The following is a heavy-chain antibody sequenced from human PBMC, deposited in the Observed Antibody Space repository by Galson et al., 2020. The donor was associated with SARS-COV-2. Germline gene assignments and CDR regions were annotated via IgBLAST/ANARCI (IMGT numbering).Heavy chain of an antibody. Sequence: GGSLRLSCAASGFPFSSNAMHWVRQAPGKGLEWVTVISDDGAKKYYAASVKGRFAISRDNSENTLYLQMNSLRGDDTAIYYCATERYDNSRGLESWGQGTLVTVSS. J-gene: IGHJ4*02. CDR3: ATERYDNSRGLES. D-gene: IGHD3-3*01. CDR2: ISDDGAKK. V-gene: IGHV3-30*09. CDR1: GFPFSSNA.